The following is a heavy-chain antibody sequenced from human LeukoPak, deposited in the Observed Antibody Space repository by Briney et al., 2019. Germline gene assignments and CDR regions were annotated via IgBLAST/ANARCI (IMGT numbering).Heavy chain of an antibody. CDR1: GFTVSSNY. J-gene: IGHJ3*01. V-gene: IGHV3-48*02. CDR2: IDSGSGNI. Sequence: GGSLRLSCAASGFTVSSNYMSWVRQAPGKGLEWLSYIDSGSGNIYYRDSVKGRFTISRDNAQDSLYPQMDSLRDEDTAVYYCAREDDDWGPNTLDVWGQGTVVTVSS. D-gene: IGHD7-27*01. CDR3: AREDDDWGPNTLDV.